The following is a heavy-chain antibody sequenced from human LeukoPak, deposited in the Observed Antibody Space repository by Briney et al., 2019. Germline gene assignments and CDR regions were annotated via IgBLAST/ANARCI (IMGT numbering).Heavy chain of an antibody. CDR3: ARGQARCPRTCFDY. J-gene: IGHJ4*02. CDR1: GFTFSSYW. V-gene: IGHV3-7*04. CDR2: INQDGSEE. Sequence: PGGSLRLSCVGSGFTFSSYWTTWVRQAPGKGLEWVANINQDGSEENYVDSVRGRFTISRDNARNSLFLQMNSLRAEDTAVYYCARGQARCPRTCFDYWGQGTLVTVSS. D-gene: IGHD1-14*01.